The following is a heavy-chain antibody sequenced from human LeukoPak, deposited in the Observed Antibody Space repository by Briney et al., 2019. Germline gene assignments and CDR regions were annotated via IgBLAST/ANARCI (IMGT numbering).Heavy chain of an antibody. J-gene: IGHJ4*02. CDR1: SGSISSSDW. D-gene: IGHD2-21*02. CDR2: IHHSGST. CDR3: ARRSGSDWTFDY. V-gene: IGHV4-4*02. Sequence: SGTLSLTCAVSSGSISSSDWWSWVRQPPGKGLEWIGEIHHSGSTHYNPSLKSRVTISVDKSKNQFFLKLSSVTAADTAVYYCARRSGSDWTFDYWGQGTLVTVSS.